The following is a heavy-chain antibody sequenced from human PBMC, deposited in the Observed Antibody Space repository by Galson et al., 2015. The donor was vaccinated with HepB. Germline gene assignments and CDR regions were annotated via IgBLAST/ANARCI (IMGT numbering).Heavy chain of an antibody. CDR2: ISSSSSYI. CDR3: AREVNDYVWGSYRYSNAFDI. J-gene: IGHJ3*02. Sequence: SLRLSCAASGFTFSSYSMNWVRQAPGKGLEWVSSISSSSSYIYYADSVKGRFTISRDNAKNSLYLQMNSLRAEDTAVYYCAREVNDYVWGSYRYSNAFDIWGQGTMVTVSS. CDR1: GFTFSSYS. V-gene: IGHV3-21*01. D-gene: IGHD3-16*02.